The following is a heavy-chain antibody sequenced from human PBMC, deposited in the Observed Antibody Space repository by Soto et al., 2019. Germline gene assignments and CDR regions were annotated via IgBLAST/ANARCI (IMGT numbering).Heavy chain of an antibody. Sequence: EVQLVESGGGLVQPGGSLRLSCAASGFTFSSYSMNWVRQAPGKGLEWVSYISSSSSTIYYADSVKGRFTTSRDNAKNSMYLQMNSLRAEDTAVYYCAREEGLLNWFDPWGQGTLVTVSS. D-gene: IGHD1-26*01. J-gene: IGHJ5*02. V-gene: IGHV3-48*01. CDR1: GFTFSSYS. CDR2: ISSSSSTI. CDR3: AREEGLLNWFDP.